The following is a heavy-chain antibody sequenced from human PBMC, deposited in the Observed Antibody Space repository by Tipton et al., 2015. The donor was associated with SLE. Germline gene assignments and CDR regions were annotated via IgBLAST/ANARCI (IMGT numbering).Heavy chain of an antibody. Sequence: VKPSETLSLTCAVYGYSISSGYYWGWIRQPPGKGLEWIGEINHSGSTNYNPSLKSRVTISVDTSKNQISLKLSSVTAADTAVYYCARYPESNYHWFGPWGQGALVTVSS. CDR1: GYSISSGYY. V-gene: IGHV4-38-2*01. CDR3: ARYPESNYHWFGP. D-gene: IGHD4-11*01. J-gene: IGHJ5*02. CDR2: INHSGST.